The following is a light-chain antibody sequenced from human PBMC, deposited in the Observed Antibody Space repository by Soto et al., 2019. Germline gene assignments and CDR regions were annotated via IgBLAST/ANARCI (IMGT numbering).Light chain of an antibody. CDR3: QQYLSYPYT. V-gene: IGKV1-8*01. J-gene: IGKJ2*01. Sequence: AIRMTQSPSSFSASTGDRVTITCRARQGISSYLAWYQQNPGKAPKLLIYAAATLQRGAPSRFSASGSGTDFTLTISRLQSEDFATYYCQQYLSYPYTFGQGTKLEI. CDR1: QGISSY. CDR2: AAA.